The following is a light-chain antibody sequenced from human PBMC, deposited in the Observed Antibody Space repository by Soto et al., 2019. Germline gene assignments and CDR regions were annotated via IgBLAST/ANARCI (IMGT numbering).Light chain of an antibody. CDR3: QQYNGYSTWT. Sequence: DIQMTQSPSTLSASVGDRVTITCRASQSISIWLAWYQQKPGKVPKVLIGDASRLQRGVPSRFSGSGSGTEFTLTITSLQPDDFATYYCQQYNGYSTWTFGQGTKVDIK. CDR1: QSISIW. CDR2: DAS. J-gene: IGKJ1*01. V-gene: IGKV1-5*01.